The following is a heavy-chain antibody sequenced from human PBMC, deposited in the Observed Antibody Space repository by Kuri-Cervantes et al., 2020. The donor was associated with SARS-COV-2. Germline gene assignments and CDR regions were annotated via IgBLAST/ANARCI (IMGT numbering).Heavy chain of an antibody. J-gene: IGHJ6*03. V-gene: IGHV3-23*01. CDR2: VGGSGAST. D-gene: IGHD2-15*01. CDR1: EFTFRNHV. Sequence: GESLKISCAASEFTFRNHVMIWVRQAPGKGLEWVSAVGGSGASTFYAQSVKGRFTISRDNSKNTLYLHMNSLRTEDTAVYYCAKFSGAIRAYYFMNVWGKATTVTVSS. CDR3: AKFSGAIRAYYFMNV.